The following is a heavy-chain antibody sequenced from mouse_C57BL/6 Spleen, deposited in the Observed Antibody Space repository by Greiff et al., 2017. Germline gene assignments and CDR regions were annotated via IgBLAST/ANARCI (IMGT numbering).Heavy chain of an antibody. J-gene: IGHJ1*03. CDR1: GYTFTDYY. D-gene: IGHD1-1*01. Sequence: EVKLQQSGPVLVKPGASVKMSCKASGYTFTDYYMNWVKQSHGKSLEWIGVINPYNGGTSYNQKFKGKATLTVDKSSSTAYMELNSLTSEDSAVYYCADITTVVATRYFDVWGTGTTVTVSS. V-gene: IGHV1-19*01. CDR3: ADITTVVATRYFDV. CDR2: INPYNGGT.